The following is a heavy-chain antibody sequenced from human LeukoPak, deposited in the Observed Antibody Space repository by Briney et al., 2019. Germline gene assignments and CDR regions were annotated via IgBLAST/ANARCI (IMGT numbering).Heavy chain of an antibody. V-gene: IGHV3-11*06. J-gene: IGHJ4*02. D-gene: IGHD3/OR15-3a*01. CDR1: GFTFSDYY. CDR3: ARGRDDDFWTGFALFDS. CDR2: ISSSSSYT. Sequence: PGGSLRLSCAASGFTFSDYYMNWIRQAPGKGLEWVSYISSSSSYTNHADSVKGRFTISRDNAKNSLYLQMNSLRADDTAIYYCARGRDDDFWTGFALFDSWGQGSLVTVSA.